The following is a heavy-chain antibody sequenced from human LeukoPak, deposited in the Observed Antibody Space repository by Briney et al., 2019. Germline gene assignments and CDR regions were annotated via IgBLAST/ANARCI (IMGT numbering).Heavy chain of an antibody. D-gene: IGHD4-23*01. J-gene: IGHJ3*01. V-gene: IGHV1-18*01. CDR3: ARDMSTRVTPISYAFDV. CDR1: GYTFTTYG. CDR2: LSAYNGNT. Sequence: ASVKVSCKASGYTFTTYGITWVRQAPGQGLEWMGWLSAYNGNTNYIQNLQGRVTMTTDTSTSTAYMELRSLRSEDTAVYFCARDMSTRVTPISYAFDVWGQGTMVIVSS.